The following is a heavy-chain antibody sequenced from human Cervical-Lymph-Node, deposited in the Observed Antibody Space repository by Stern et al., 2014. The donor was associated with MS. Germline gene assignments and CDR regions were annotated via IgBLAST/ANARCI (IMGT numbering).Heavy chain of an antibody. CDR3: ARDRRPSSYEGMNN. D-gene: IGHD3-3*01. Sequence: MQLVESGGGLVKPGGSLRLSCVASGFTFNDYYMSWIRQTPGKGLEWISYIGSGGDNISSSDSVRGRFTISRDNAKNSLYLQMNSLRAEDTAVYYCARDRRPSSYEGMNNWGQGTLVTVSS. CDR1: GFTFNDYY. V-gene: IGHV3-11*01. J-gene: IGHJ4*02. CDR2: IGSGGDNI.